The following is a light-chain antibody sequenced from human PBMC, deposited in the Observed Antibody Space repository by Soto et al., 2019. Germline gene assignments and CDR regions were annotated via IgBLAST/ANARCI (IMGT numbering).Light chain of an antibody. CDR2: DAS. J-gene: IGKJ1*01. CDR3: QQYGT. V-gene: IGKV1-5*01. Sequence: DIQMTQSPSTLSVSVGDRVTITCRASQSISSWLAWYQQKPGKAPKLLIYDASSLESGVPSRFSGSGSGTEFTLTISCLQPDDFATYYCQQYGTFGQGTKVEIK. CDR1: QSISSW.